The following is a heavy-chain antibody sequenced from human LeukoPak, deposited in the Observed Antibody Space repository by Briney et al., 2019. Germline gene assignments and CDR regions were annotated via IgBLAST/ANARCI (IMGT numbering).Heavy chain of an antibody. V-gene: IGHV1-69*05. CDR2: IIPIFGTA. Sequence: VASVKVSCKASGGTFSSYAISWVRQAPGQGLEWMGGIIPIFGTANYAQKFQGRVTIITDESTSTAYMELSSLRSEDTAVYYCARGDCSGGSCLDDAFDIWGQGTMVTVSS. CDR3: ARGDCSGGSCLDDAFDI. J-gene: IGHJ3*02. CDR1: GGTFSSYA. D-gene: IGHD2-15*01.